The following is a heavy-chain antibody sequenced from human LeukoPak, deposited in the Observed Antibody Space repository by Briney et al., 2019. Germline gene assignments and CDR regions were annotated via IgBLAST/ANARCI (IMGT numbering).Heavy chain of an antibody. CDR1: GFTFTSSA. Sequence: GTSVKVSCKASGFTFTSSAVQWVRQARGQRLEWIGWIVVGSGNTNYAQKFQERVTIIRDMSTSTAYMELSSLRSEDTAVYYCAADYCSGGSCYSGWFDPWGQGTLVTVSS. CDR3: AADYCSGGSCYSGWFDP. V-gene: IGHV1-58*01. J-gene: IGHJ5*02. D-gene: IGHD2-15*01. CDR2: IVVGSGNT.